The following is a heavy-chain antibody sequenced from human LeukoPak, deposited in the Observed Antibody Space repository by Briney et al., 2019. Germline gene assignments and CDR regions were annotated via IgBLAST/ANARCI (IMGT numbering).Heavy chain of an antibody. CDR2: IDWDDDK. J-gene: IGHJ4*02. Sequence: SGHTLVHPSQGLTLTFTFSGFSLSTNGMRVSWIRQPPGKALEWLSLIDWDDDKSYSTSLKTRLPFSKDTSKTHVVLTMTNMDPVATATYYCARIRIAAGYFDSGGQGTLVTVS. V-gene: IGHV2-70*01. D-gene: IGHD6-13*01. CDR3: ARIRIAAGYFDS. CDR1: GFSLSTNGMR.